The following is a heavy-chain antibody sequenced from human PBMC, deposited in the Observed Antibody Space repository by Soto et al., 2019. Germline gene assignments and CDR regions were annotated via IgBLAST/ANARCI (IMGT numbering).Heavy chain of an antibody. CDR3: GRDTNFFASGSGVDY. D-gene: IGHD3-10*01. Sequence: EVQLVESGGGLVAPGGSLRLSCAASGFTFSTYSMNWVRQSPGKGLEWVSSITSNNNYIHYAASVEGRFTISRDNAKNSLYLQMNSLRVEGTAVYYCGRDTNFFASGSGVDYWGQGTLVTVSS. V-gene: IGHV3-21*01. J-gene: IGHJ4*02. CDR1: GFTFSTYS. CDR2: ITSNNNYI.